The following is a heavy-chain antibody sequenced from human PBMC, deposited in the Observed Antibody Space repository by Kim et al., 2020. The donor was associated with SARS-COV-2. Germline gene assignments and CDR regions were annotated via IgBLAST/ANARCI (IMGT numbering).Heavy chain of an antibody. J-gene: IGHJ6*02. Sequence: GGSLRLSCAASGFTFSNAWMSWVRQAPGKGLEWVGRIKSKTDGGTTDYAAPVKGRFTISRDDSKNTLYLQMNSLKTEDTAVYYCAYYDFWSGYYGYYGMDVWGQGTTVTVSS. D-gene: IGHD3-3*01. CDR1: GFTFSNAW. V-gene: IGHV3-15*01. CDR3: AYYDFWSGYYGYYGMDV. CDR2: IKSKTDGGTT.